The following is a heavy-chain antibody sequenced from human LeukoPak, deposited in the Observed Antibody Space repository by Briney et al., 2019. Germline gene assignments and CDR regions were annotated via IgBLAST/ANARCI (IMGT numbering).Heavy chain of an antibody. CDR3: ARESYYDSSGYRPVDI. D-gene: IGHD3-22*01. CDR2: IYNSGST. Sequence: SETLSHTCTLSGGSLSSGVYYWSWTRQHPGKGLEWIGYIYNSGSTYYNPSLKSRVTISVDTSKNQFSLKLSSVTAADTAVYYCARESYYDSSGYRPVDIWGQGTMVTVSS. CDR1: GGSLSSGVYY. V-gene: IGHV4-31*03. J-gene: IGHJ3*02.